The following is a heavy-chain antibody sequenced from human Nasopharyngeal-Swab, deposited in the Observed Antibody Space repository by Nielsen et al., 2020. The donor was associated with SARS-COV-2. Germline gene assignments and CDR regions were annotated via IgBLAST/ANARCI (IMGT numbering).Heavy chain of an antibody. CDR1: GGSFSGYY. Sequence: SQTLSLTCTVYGGSFSGYYWSWIRQPPGKGLEWIGEINHSGSTNYNPSLKSRVTISVDTSKNQFSLKLSSVTAADTAVYYCARDSYYGSGSYIYYFDYWGQGTLVTVSS. CDR3: ARDSYYGSGSYIYYFDY. V-gene: IGHV4-34*01. J-gene: IGHJ4*02. D-gene: IGHD3-10*01. CDR2: INHSGST.